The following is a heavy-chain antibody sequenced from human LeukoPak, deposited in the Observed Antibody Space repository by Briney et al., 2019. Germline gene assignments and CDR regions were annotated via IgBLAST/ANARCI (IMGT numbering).Heavy chain of an antibody. CDR2: ISYDGSSK. J-gene: IGHJ4*02. CDR1: GFTFTTYG. D-gene: IGHD4-17*01. V-gene: IGHV3-30*03. CDR3: ARQLKGGHGDSPVGY. Sequence: GGSLRLSCAASGFTFTTYGMHWVRQAPGKGLGCVSLISYDGSSKYYADSVKGRFTISRDNSKNTLYLQMNSLRAEDTAVYSCARQLKGGHGDSPVGYWGQGTLVTVSS.